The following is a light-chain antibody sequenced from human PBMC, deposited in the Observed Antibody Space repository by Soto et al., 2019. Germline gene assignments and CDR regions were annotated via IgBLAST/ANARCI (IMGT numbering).Light chain of an antibody. V-gene: IGLV2-14*01. J-gene: IGLJ2*01. CDR2: EVS. CDR3: SSYAGSNNLF. CDR1: SSDVGGYNY. Sequence: QSALTQPASVSGSPGQSITISCTGTSSDVGGYNYVAWYQQHPGKVPRLMIYEVSNRPSGVSNRFSGSKSGSTASLTISGLQAEDEADYYCSSYAGSNNLFFGGGTKLTVL.